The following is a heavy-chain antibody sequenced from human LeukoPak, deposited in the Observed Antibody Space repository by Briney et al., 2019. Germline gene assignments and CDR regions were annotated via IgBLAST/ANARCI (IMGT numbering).Heavy chain of an antibody. CDR1: GGSISSYY. V-gene: IGHV4-59*01. D-gene: IGHD6-13*01. CDR2: IYYSGST. Sequence: PSETLSLTCTVSGGSISSYYWSWIRQPPGKGLEWIGYIYYSGSTNYNPSLKSRVTISVDTSKNQFSLKLSSVTAADTAVYYCARGRVWAAAENWFDPWAREPWSPSPQ. J-gene: IGHJ5*02. CDR3: ARGRVWAAAENWFDP.